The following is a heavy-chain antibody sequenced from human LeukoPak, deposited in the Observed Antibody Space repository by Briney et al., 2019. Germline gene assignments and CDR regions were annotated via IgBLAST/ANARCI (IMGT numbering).Heavy chain of an antibody. CDR2: IYYSGST. Sequence: PSETLSLTCTVSGGSISSYYWSWIRQPPGKGPEWIGYIYYSGSTNYNPSLKSRVTISVDTSKNQFSLKLSSVTAADTAVYYCARRAVVVPAARGYYYYYMDVWGKGTTVTVSS. J-gene: IGHJ6*03. CDR1: GGSISSYY. V-gene: IGHV4-59*01. CDR3: ARRAVVVPAARGYYYYYMDV. D-gene: IGHD2-2*01.